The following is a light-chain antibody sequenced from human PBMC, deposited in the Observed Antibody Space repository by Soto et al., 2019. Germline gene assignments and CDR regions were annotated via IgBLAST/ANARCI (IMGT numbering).Light chain of an antibody. V-gene: IGKV3-20*01. CDR3: QQYSSSPT. Sequence: EILLTQSPGTLSLSPGERATLSCRASQSVTSNYLAWYQQKPGQAPRLLIYAASSRATGIPHRFSGSGSGTDFTLGISGLEPEDFAVYSCQQYSSSPTFGGGTKVEIK. CDR2: AAS. J-gene: IGKJ4*02. CDR1: QSVTSNY.